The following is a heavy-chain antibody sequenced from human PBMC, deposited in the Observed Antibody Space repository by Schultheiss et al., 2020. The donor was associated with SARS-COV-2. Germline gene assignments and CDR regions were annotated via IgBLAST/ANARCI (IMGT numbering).Heavy chain of an antibody. D-gene: IGHD1-26*01. V-gene: IGHV3-13*01. Sequence: GGSLRLSCAASGFTFSSYDMHWVRQATGKGLEWVSAIGTAGDTYYPGSVKGRFTISRDNSKNTLYLQMNSLRAEDTAVYYCAKDSLVGSRDYWGQGTLVTVSS. CDR1: GFTFSSYD. J-gene: IGHJ4*02. CDR2: IGTAGDT. CDR3: AKDSLVGSRDY.